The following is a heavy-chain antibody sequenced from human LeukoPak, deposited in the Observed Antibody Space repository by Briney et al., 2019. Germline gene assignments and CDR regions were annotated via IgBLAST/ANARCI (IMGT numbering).Heavy chain of an antibody. V-gene: IGHV1-24*01. CDR2: FDPEDGET. J-gene: IGHJ5*02. D-gene: IGHD6-13*01. CDR1: GYTLTELS. Sequence: GASVKVSCKVSGYTLTELSMHWVRQAPGKGLEWRGGFDPEDGETIYAQKFQGRVTMTEDTSTDTAYMELSSLGSEDTAVYYCATGGSSSWHRPSNNWFDPWGQGTLVTVSS. CDR3: ATGGSSSWHRPSNNWFDP.